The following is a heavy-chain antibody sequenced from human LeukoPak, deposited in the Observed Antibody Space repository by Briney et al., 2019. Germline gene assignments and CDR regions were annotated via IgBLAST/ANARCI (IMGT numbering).Heavy chain of an antibody. D-gene: IGHD3-9*01. CDR1: GFTFSSYA. Sequence: PGGSLRLSCAASGFTFSSYAMSWVRQAPGKGLEWVSAISGCGGSTYYADSVKGRFTISRDNSKNTLYLQMNSLRAEDTAVYYCAKDFKSYDILTGFDYWGQGTLVTVSS. CDR2: ISGCGGST. J-gene: IGHJ4*02. CDR3: AKDFKSYDILTGFDY. V-gene: IGHV3-23*01.